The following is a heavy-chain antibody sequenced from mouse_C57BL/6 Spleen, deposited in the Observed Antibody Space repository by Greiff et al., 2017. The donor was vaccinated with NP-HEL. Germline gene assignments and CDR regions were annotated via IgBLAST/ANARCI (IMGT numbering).Heavy chain of an antibody. CDR2: INPGSGGT. J-gene: IGHJ3*01. V-gene: IGHV1-54*01. D-gene: IGHD1-1*01. CDR1: GYAFTNYL. CDR3: AREGLDYYGSSFAY. Sequence: VQLQQSGAELVRPGTSVKVSCKASGYAFTNYLIEWVKQRPGQGLEWIGVINPGSGGTNYNEKFKGKATLTADKSSSTAYMQLSSLTSEDSAVYFCAREGLDYYGSSFAYWGQGTLVTVSA.